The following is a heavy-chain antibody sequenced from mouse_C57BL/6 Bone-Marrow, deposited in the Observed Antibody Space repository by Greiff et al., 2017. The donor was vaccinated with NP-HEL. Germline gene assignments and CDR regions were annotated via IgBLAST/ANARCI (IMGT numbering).Heavy chain of an antibody. D-gene: IGHD2-2*01. CDR1: GYTFTDYN. CDR3: ARNGWVRRYWYFDV. CDR2: INPNNGGT. J-gene: IGHJ1*03. Sequence: VQLKESGPELVKPGASVKIPCKASGYTFTDYNMDWVKQSHGKSLEWIGDINPNNGGTIYNQKFKGKATLTVDKSSSTAYMELRSLTSEDTAVYYCARNGWVRRYWYFDVWGTGTTVTVSS. V-gene: IGHV1-18*01.